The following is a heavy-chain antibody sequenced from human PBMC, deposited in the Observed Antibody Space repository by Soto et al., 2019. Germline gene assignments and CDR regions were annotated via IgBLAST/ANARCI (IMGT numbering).Heavy chain of an antibody. V-gene: IGHV4-30-4*01. CDR3: AGTSSNYYDTSGYYFDY. J-gene: IGHJ4*02. CDR1: GGSISSGDYY. D-gene: IGHD3-22*01. Sequence: PSETLSLTCTVSGGSISSGDYYWSWIRQPPGKGLEWIGHIYYSGSTYYNPSLKSRVSISVDSSKNHFSLRLSSVTAADTAVYYCAGTSSNYYDTSGYYFDYWGQGTLVTVSS. CDR2: IYYSGST.